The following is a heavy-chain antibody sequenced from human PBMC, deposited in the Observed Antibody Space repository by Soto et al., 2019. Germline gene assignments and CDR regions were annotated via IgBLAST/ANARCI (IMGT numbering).Heavy chain of an antibody. CDR1: GGSFSDYF. J-gene: IGHJ6*02. CDR3: AGREFASSSFHYYYYAVDV. CDR2: INHSGST. Sequence: SETLSLTCAVYGGSFSDYFWTWIRQPPGKGLEWIGEINHSGSTNFNPPLKSRVAISADTSRNQFSLRVTSVTAADTAVYYCAGREFASSSFHYYYYAVDVWGQGTTVTVS. V-gene: IGHV4-34*01. D-gene: IGHD6-6*01.